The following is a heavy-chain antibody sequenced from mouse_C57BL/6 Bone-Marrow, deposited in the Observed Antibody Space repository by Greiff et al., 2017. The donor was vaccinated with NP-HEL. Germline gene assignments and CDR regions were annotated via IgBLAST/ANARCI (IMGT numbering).Heavy chain of an antibody. V-gene: IGHV2-6-1*01. CDR3: ARQGITTVVASYYYAMDY. CDR2: IWSDGST. Sequence: VQLVESGPGLVAPSQSLSITCTVSGFSLTSYGVHWVRQPPGKGLEWLVVIWSDGSTTYNSALKSRLSISKDNSKSQVFLKMNSLQTDDTAMYYCARQGITTVVASYYYAMDYWGQGTSVTVSS. CDR1: GFSLTSYG. J-gene: IGHJ4*01. D-gene: IGHD1-1*01.